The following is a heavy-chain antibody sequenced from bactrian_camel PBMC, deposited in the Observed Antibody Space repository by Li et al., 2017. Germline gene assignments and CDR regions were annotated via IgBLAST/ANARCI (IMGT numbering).Heavy chain of an antibody. CDR2: INSGGGST. Sequence: VQLVESGGGLVQPGGSLRLSCVASGFTFSSYVMSWVRQAPGKGLEWVSAINSGGGSTYYADSVKGRFTISRDNAKNTLYLQLNSLKTEDTAMYYCVTSGSEVGGRDFGYWGQGTQVTVS. CDR1: GFTFSSYV. CDR3: VTSGSEVGGRDFGY. D-gene: IGHD2*01. J-gene: IGHJ6*01. V-gene: IGHV3S40*01.